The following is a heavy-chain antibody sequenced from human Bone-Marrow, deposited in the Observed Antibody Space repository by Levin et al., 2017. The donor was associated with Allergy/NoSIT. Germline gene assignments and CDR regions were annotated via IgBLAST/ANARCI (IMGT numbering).Heavy chain of an antibody. CDR3: ARTTTVTTYNFGLDV. J-gene: IGHJ6*02. V-gene: IGHV5-51*01. Sequence: GESLKISCKGSGYRFTSYWIGWVRQMPGKGLEWMAVIYPGDSDTRYSPSFQGQVTIPADKSINTAYLQWSTLKASDTAIYYCARTTTVTTYNFGLDVWGQGTTVTVSS. CDR1: GYRFTSYW. D-gene: IGHD4-17*01. CDR2: IYPGDSDT.